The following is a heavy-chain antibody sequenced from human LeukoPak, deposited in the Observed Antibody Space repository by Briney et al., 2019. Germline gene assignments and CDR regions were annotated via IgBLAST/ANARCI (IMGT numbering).Heavy chain of an antibody. J-gene: IGHJ2*01. D-gene: IGHD6-19*01. CDR3: AREAVAGASFDL. V-gene: IGHV4-59*08. CDR2: IYYSGST. Sequence: PSETLSLTCAVSDDSISSYYWSWIRQPPGKGLEWIGYIYYSGSTNYNPSLMSRVTISVDTSKNQFSLKLSSVTAADTAVYYCAREAVAGASFDLWGRGTLVTVSS. CDR1: DDSISSYY.